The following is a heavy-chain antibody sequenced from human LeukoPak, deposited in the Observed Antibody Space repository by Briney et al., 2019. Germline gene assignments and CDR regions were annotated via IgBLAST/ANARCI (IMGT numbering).Heavy chain of an antibody. CDR2: ILYSGST. Sequence: SETLSLTCTVSGGSISSYYWRWIRQPPGKGLEWIGYILYSGSTNYNPSLRSRVTISVDTSKNQFSLKLSSVTAADTAVYYCARHLNWNGNYYYYYGMDVWGQGTTVTVSS. D-gene: IGHD1-1*01. CDR3: ARHLNWNGNYYYYYGMDV. J-gene: IGHJ6*02. V-gene: IGHV4-59*08. CDR1: GGSISSYY.